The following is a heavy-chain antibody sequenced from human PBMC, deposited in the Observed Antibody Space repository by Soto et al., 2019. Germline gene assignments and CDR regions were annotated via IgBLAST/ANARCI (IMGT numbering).Heavy chain of an antibody. CDR3: ARWGNVTFDY. CDR1: GGSISSGGYY. V-gene: IGHV4-31*03. J-gene: IGHJ4*02. D-gene: IGHD3-16*01. Sequence: SETLSLTCTVSGGSISSGGYYWSWIRQHPGKGLEWIGYIYYSGSTYYNPSLKSRVTISVDTSKNQFSLKLSSVTAADTAVYYCARWGNVTFDYWGQGTLVTVYS. CDR2: IYYSGST.